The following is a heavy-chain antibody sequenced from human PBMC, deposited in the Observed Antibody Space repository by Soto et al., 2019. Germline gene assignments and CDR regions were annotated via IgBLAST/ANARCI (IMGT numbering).Heavy chain of an antibody. D-gene: IGHD6-13*01. CDR2: VWYDGSNE. CDR1: GFTFSSYC. V-gene: IGHV3-33*01. Sequence: PGGSLRLCCAASGFTFSSYCVDGVRKAPGRVLEWVGVVWYDGSNEYYADSVKRRFTISRDNSKNTLYLQMNSLRAEDTAVYYCESPLRGRWPDAFDIWGQGTMVTVSS. J-gene: IGHJ3*02. CDR3: ESPLRGRWPDAFDI.